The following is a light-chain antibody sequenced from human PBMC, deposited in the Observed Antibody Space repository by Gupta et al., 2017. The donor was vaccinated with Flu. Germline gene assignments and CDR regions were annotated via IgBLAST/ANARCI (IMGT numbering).Light chain of an antibody. CDR1: QSVNNNL. Sequence: IALTQYSGTLSLSPGEISTLSCIASQSVNNNLLTWYQQKPGQAPRLLIYGASSRATGIPDRFSGSGSGTEFTLTISRLEPEDFAVYYCQHYSISLCTFGQGTKVEIK. J-gene: IGKJ2*02. V-gene: IGKV3-20*01. CDR2: GAS. CDR3: QHYSISLCT.